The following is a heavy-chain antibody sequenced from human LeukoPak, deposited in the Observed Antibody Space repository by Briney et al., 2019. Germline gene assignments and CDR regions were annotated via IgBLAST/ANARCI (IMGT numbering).Heavy chain of an antibody. CDR3: ARVGYYYDSSGYPPRLQDAFDI. Sequence: PSQTLSLTCAVSGGSISSGGYSWSWIRQPPGKGLEWIGEINHSGSTNYNPSLKSRVTISVDTSKNQFSLKLSSVTAADTAVYYCARVGYYYDSSGYPPRLQDAFDIWGQGTMVTVSS. CDR2: INHSGST. D-gene: IGHD3-22*01. J-gene: IGHJ3*02. V-gene: IGHV4-30-2*01. CDR1: GGSISSGGYS.